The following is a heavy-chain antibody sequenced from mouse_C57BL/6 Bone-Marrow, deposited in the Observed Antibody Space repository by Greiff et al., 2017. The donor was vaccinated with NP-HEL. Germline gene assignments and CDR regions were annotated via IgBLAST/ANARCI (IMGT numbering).Heavy chain of an antibody. Sequence: EVQLQESGPGMVKPSQSLSLTCTVTGYSITSGYDWHWIRHFPGNKLEWMGYISYSGSTNYNPSLKSRISITHDTSKNHFFLKLNSVTTEDTATYYCARGAMVTGFAYWGQGTLVTVSA. V-gene: IGHV3-1*01. J-gene: IGHJ3*01. CDR1: GYSITSGYD. CDR2: ISYSGST. D-gene: IGHD2-2*01. CDR3: ARGAMVTGFAY.